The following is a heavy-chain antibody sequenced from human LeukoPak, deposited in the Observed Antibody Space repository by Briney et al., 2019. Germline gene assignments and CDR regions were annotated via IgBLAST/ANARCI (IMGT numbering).Heavy chain of an antibody. J-gene: IGHJ3*02. V-gene: IGHV3-30*02. CDR2: IRYDGSNK. Sequence: PGGSLRLSCAASGFTFSSYGMHWVRQAPGKGLEWVAFIRYDGSNKYYADSVKGRFTISRDNSKNTLYLQMNSLRAEDTAVYYCARSPLYYDSSGYYSDAFDIWGQGTMVTVSS. CDR1: GFTFSSYG. CDR3: ARSPLYYDSSGYYSDAFDI. D-gene: IGHD3-22*01.